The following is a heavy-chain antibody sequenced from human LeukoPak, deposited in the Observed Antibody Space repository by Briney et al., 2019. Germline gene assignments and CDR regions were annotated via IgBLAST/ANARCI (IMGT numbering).Heavy chain of an antibody. CDR1: GGSFSGYY. CDR2: INHSGST. V-gene: IGHV4-34*01. D-gene: IGHD2-2*01. J-gene: IGHJ4*02. CDR3: ARGGPKIVVVPAAPLRYFDY. Sequence: TSETLSLTCAVYGGSFSGYYWSWIRQPPGKGPEWIGEINHSGSTNYNPSLKSRVTISVDTSKNQFSLKLSSVTAADTAVYYCARGGPKIVVVPAAPLRYFDYWGQGTLVTVSS.